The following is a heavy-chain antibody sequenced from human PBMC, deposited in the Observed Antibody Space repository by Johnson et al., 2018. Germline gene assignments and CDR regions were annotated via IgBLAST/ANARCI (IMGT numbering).Heavy chain of an antibody. CDR3: ARAPYADFYYYMDV. Sequence: QVQLVQSGAEVKKPGASVKVSCKASGYTFTSYYMHWVRQAPGQGLEWMGIINPSGGYTSYAQKFPGRVTMTRDTSTDTLYMELSSLRSEDPAVYYCARAPYADFYYYMDVWGKGTTVTVSS. CDR1: GYTFTSYY. CDR2: INPSGGYT. J-gene: IGHJ6*03. V-gene: IGHV1-46*01. D-gene: IGHD4-17*01.